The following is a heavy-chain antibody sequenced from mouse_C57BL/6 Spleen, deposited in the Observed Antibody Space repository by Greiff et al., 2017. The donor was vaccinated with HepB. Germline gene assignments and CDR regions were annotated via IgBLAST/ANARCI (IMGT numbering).Heavy chain of an antibody. CDR3: ARIYDGYYGAY. Sequence: QVQLKESGPELVKPGASVKISCKASGYAFSSSWMNWVKQRPGKGLEWIGRIYPGDGDTNYNGKFKGKATLTADKSSSTAYMQLSSLTSEDSAVYFCARIYDGYYGAYWGQGTLVTVSA. CDR2: IYPGDGDT. CDR1: GYAFSSSW. V-gene: IGHV1-82*01. D-gene: IGHD2-3*01. J-gene: IGHJ3*01.